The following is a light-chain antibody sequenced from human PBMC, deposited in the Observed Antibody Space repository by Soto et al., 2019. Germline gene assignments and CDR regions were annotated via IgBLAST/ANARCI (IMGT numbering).Light chain of an antibody. V-gene: IGKV3-20*01. J-gene: IGKJ4*01. CDR1: QSVSSSF. Sequence: EIVLTQSPGTLSLSPGERATLSCRASQSVSSSFLAWYQQKPGEAPRLLIYGTFSRATGIPDRFSGSGYGKDFNRTISRLEPEDFAVYYCQQYGSSPLTFGGGTKVEMK. CDR2: GTF. CDR3: QQYGSSPLT.